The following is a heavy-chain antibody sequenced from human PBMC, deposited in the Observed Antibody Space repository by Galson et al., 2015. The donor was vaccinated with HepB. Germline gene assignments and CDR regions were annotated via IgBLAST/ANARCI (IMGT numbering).Heavy chain of an antibody. CDR3: ARCRSGSYSSTDY. J-gene: IGHJ4*02. Sequence: SLRLSCAASGFTFSSYSMNWVRQAPGKGLEWVSSISSSSSYIYYADSVKGRFTISRDNAKNSLYLQMNSLRAEDTAVYYCARCRSGSYSSTDYWGQGTLVTVSS. V-gene: IGHV3-21*01. D-gene: IGHD1-26*01. CDR2: ISSSSSYI. CDR1: GFTFSSYS.